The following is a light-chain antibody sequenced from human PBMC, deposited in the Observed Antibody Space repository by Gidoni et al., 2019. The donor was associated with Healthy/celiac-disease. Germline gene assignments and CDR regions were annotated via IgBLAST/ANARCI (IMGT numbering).Light chain of an antibody. Sequence: EIVLTQSPATLSLSPGGRATLPCRASQSVSSYLACYQQKPGQAPRLLIYDASNSATGIPARFSGSGSGTDFTLTISSLEPEDFAVYYCQQRSNWPPVTFGQGTKLEIK. CDR3: QQRSNWPPVT. CDR1: QSVSSY. J-gene: IGKJ2*01. V-gene: IGKV3-11*01. CDR2: DAS.